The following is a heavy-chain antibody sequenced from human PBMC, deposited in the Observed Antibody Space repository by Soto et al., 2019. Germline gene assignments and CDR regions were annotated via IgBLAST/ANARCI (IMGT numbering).Heavy chain of an antibody. J-gene: IGHJ5*02. CDR1: GYTFTSYG. Sequence: ASVKVSCKASGYTFTSYGISWVRQAPGQGLEWMGWISAYNGNTNYAQKLQGRVTMTTDTSTSTAYMGLRSLRSDDTAVYYCARGLPGWELRGGWFDPWGQGTLVTVSS. D-gene: IGHD1-26*01. CDR2: ISAYNGNT. V-gene: IGHV1-18*01. CDR3: ARGLPGWELRGGWFDP.